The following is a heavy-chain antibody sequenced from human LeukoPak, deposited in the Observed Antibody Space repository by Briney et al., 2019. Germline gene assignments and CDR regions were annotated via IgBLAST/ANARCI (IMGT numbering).Heavy chain of an antibody. Sequence: GASVNVSCKASGYNFQGYGVSWVRQAPGQGLEWMGWISGYNGNTNYPQKFQDRVTMTADRSTSTAYMELRSLRFDDTALYFCARVPAYTTGWHLDHWGQGTLVTVSS. D-gene: IGHD6-19*01. V-gene: IGHV1-18*01. CDR2: ISGYNGNT. CDR1: GYNFQGYG. J-gene: IGHJ4*02. CDR3: ARVPAYTTGWHLDH.